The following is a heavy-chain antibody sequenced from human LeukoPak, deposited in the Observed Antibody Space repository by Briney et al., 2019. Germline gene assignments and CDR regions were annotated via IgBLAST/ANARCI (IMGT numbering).Heavy chain of an antibody. J-gene: IGHJ4*02. V-gene: IGHV3-48*02. CDR2: ISSSSSTI. CDR1: GFTFSSYS. D-gene: IGHD3-10*01. CDR3: AREPYGSGSYQFDY. Sequence: GGSLRLSCAASGFTFSSYSMNWVRQAPGKGLEWVSYISSSSSTIYYADSVKGRFTISRDNAKNSLYLQMNSLRDEDTAVYYCAREPYGSGSYQFDYWGQGILVTVSS.